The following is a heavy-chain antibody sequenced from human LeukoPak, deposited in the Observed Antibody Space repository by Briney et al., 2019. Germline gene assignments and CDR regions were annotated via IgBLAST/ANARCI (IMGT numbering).Heavy chain of an antibody. CDR3: ARDIVTKRGYCSGGSCDFDY. J-gene: IGHJ4*02. V-gene: IGHV1-2*02. CDR1: GYSFTDYF. Sequence: ASVKVSCKASGYSFTDYFVHWVRQAPGQGLEWMGWINPNSGGTNYAQKFQGRVTMTRDTSISTAFMELSRLRSDDTAVYYCARDIVTKRGYCSGGSCDFDYWGQGTLVTVSS. CDR2: INPNSGGT. D-gene: IGHD2-15*01.